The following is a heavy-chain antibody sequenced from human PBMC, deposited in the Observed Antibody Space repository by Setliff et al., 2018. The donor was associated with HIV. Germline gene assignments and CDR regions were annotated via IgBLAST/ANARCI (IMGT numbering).Heavy chain of an antibody. CDR1: GVAFSDYS. V-gene: IGHV4-34*01. D-gene: IGHD3-16*01. CDR3: ASIRITLGGETLDS. J-gene: IGHJ1*01. Sequence: SETLSLTCAVYGVAFSDYSWGWIRQAPGKGLDWIGEVNDREGPKYNPSLKNRTTISMDSSKRQFSLKMSSVTAADTAVYYCASIRITLGGETLDSWGQGGLVTVSS. CDR2: VNDREGP.